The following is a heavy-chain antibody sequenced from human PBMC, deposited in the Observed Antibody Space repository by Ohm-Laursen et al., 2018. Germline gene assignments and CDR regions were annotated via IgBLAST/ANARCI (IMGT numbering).Heavy chain of an antibody. CDR1: GFTFSSYG. D-gene: IGHD3-22*01. CDR3: AREKYYDSSVYYHIDY. Sequence: SLRLSCAASGFTFSSYGMHWVRQAPGKGLEWVAVISYDGSNKYYADSVKGRFTISRDNSKNTLYLQMNSLRAEDTAVYYCAREKYYDSSVYYHIDYWGQGTLVTVSS. V-gene: IGHV3-30*03. CDR2: ISYDGSNK. J-gene: IGHJ4*02.